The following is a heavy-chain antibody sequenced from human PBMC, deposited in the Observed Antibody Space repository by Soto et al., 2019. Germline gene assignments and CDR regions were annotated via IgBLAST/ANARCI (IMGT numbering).Heavy chain of an antibody. CDR3: ARVAGGGGYYNGWFDP. CDR2: IYYSGSA. V-gene: IGHV4-31*03. D-gene: IGHD3-3*01. Sequence: QVQLQESGPGLVKPSQTLSLTCTVSGGSINSGAYYWSWVRQHPGKGLEWIGHIYYSGSAYYNPSLKSRVTISGDTSKNQFSLKLTSVTAADTALYYCARVAGGGGYYNGWFDPWGQGTLVTVSS. J-gene: IGHJ5*02. CDR1: GGSINSGAYY.